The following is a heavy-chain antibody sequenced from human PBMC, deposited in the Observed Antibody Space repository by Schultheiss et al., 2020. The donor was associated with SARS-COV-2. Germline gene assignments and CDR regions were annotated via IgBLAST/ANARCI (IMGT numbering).Heavy chain of an antibody. V-gene: IGHV4-34*01. D-gene: IGHD6-13*01. Sequence: SETLSLTCAVYGGSFSGYYWSWIRQPPGKGLEWIGEINHSGSTNYNPSLKSRVTISVDTSKNQFSLKLRSATAADTAVYYCARVFSSSWFSEPSYYCGMDVWGQGTTVTVSS. CDR3: ARVFSSSWFSEPSYYCGMDV. CDR2: INHSGST. J-gene: IGHJ6*02. CDR1: GGSFSGYY.